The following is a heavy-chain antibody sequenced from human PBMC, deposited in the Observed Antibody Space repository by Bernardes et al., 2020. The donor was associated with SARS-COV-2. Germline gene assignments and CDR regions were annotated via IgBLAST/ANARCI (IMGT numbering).Heavy chain of an antibody. V-gene: IGHV3-74*01. CDR3: VRDRYGSGRNDAFDI. CDR2: INSEGSTT. J-gene: IGHJ3*02. CDR1: AITLSNYW. D-gene: IGHD3-10*01. Sequence: SLSLSCAASAITLSNYWMHWVRQAPGKGLVWVSRINSEGSTTTYADSVKGRFTISRDNAKNTLYLQMNSLRAEDTAVYYCVRDRYGSGRNDAFDIWGQGTMVTVSS.